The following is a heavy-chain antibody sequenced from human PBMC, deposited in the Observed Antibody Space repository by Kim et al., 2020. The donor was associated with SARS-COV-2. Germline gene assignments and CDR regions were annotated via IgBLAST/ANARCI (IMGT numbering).Heavy chain of an antibody. V-gene: IGHV4-34*01. CDR1: GGSFSENY. J-gene: IGHJ6*03. D-gene: IGHD2-15*01. Sequence: SETLSLTCAVYGGSFSENYWNWVRQTPGKGLEWIGEITHSGSTSYNPSLKSRVTMSVDPSKSQFSLNLRSVTAADTAVYYFVRGKRDRELRVNPFYYYY. CDR2: ITHSGST. CDR3: VRGKRDRELRVNPFYYYY.